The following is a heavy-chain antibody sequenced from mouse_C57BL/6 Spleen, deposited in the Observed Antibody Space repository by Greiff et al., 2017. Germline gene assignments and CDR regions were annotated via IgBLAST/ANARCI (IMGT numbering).Heavy chain of an antibody. D-gene: IGHD1-1*01. CDR1: GYAFTNYL. J-gene: IGHJ2*01. Sequence: VQLQQSGAELVRPGTSVKVSCKASGYAFTNYLIEWVKQRPGQGLEWIGVINPGSGGTNYNEKFKGKATLTEDKTSSTAYMQLSSLTSEDTAVYICARHGSSTFDYWGQGTTLTVSS. CDR2: INPGSGGT. V-gene: IGHV1-54*01. CDR3: ARHGSSTFDY.